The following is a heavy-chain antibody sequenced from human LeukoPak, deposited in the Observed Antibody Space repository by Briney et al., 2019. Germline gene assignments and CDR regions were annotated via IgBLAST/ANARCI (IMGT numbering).Heavy chain of an antibody. J-gene: IGHJ6*04. CDR1: GFTFSSYE. CDR3: ARSYSNYLSGYGV. V-gene: IGHV4-59*12. CDR2: IYSSGST. D-gene: IGHD4-11*01. Sequence: GSLRLSCAGSGFTFSSYEMNWVRQPPGKGLEWIGSIYSSGSTTYKPSLKSRVTISVDTSKNQFSLKLSSVTAADTAVYYCARSYSNYLSGYGVWGKGTTVTISS.